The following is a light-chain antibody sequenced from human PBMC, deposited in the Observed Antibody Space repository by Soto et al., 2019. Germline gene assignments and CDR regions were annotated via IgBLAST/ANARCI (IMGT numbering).Light chain of an antibody. CDR2: EVS. V-gene: IGLV2-18*02. CDR1: SSDVGTYDR. CDR3: SSFTSDTTRV. J-gene: IGLJ2*01. Sequence: QAVVTQPPSVSGSPGQSVAISCTGTSSDVGTYDRVSWYQQPPGTAPKLIIYEVSDRPSGVPDRFSGSKSGNTASLTISGLQAEDEADYYCSSFTSDTTRVFGGGTKLTVL.